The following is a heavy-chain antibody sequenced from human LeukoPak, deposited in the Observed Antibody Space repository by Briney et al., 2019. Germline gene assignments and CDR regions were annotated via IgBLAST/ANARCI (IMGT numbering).Heavy chain of an antibody. CDR3: ARERRGRERYIDY. Sequence: GASVKVSCKASGYTFTGYYMHWVRQAPGQGLEWMGGIIPIFGTANYAQKFQGRVTITADESTSTAYMELSSLRSEDTAVYYCARERRGRERYIDYWGQGTLVTVSS. D-gene: IGHD3-16*02. J-gene: IGHJ4*02. CDR1: GYTFTGYY. V-gene: IGHV1-69*13. CDR2: IIPIFGTA.